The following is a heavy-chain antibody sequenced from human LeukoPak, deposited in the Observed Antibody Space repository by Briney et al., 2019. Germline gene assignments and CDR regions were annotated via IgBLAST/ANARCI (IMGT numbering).Heavy chain of an antibody. Sequence: ASVKVSCKASGYTFTSYGISWVRQAPGQGLEWMGWISAYTGNTNYAQKLQGRVTMTTDTSTSTAYMELRSLRSDDTAVYYCARSRDWSRSHYYYYMDIWGKGTTVTVSS. CDR2: ISAYTGNT. CDR1: GYTFTSYG. J-gene: IGHJ6*03. V-gene: IGHV1-18*01. CDR3: ARSRDWSRSHYYYYMDI. D-gene: IGHD2-21*01.